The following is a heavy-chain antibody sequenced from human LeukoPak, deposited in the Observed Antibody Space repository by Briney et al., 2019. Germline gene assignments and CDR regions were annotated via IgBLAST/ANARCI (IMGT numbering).Heavy chain of an antibody. V-gene: IGHV1-18*01. CDR3: ERTRTYGGKKGAFDI. CDR2: ISAYNGNT. Sequence: ASVKVSCKASGYTFTSYGISWVRQAPGQGLEWMGWISAYNGNTNYAQKLQGRVTMTTDTSTSTAYMEMRSLRSDDTAVYYCERTRTYGGKKGAFDIWGQGTMVTVSS. J-gene: IGHJ3*02. CDR1: GYTFTSYG. D-gene: IGHD4-23*01.